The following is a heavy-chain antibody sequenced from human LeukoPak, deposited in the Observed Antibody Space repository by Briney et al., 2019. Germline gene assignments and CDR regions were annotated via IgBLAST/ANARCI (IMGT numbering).Heavy chain of an antibody. D-gene: IGHD6-13*01. CDR1: GGSISSSSYY. CDR2: INHSGST. J-gene: IGHJ4*02. V-gene: IGHV4-39*07. CDR3: ARLGGVRAAAAY. Sequence: SETLSLTCTVSGGSISSSSYYWGWIRQPPGKGLEWIGEINHSGSTNYNPSLKSRVTISVDTSKNQFSLKLSSVTAADTAVYYCARLGGVRAAAAYWGQGTLVTVSS.